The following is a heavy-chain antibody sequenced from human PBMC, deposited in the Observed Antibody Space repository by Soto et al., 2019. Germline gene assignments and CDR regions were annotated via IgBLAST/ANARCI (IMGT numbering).Heavy chain of an antibody. J-gene: IGHJ6*02. CDR3: ARGKRQGVRTNDYYYGMDV. V-gene: IGHV3-30-3*01. CDR1: GFTFSSYA. D-gene: IGHD3-10*01. Sequence: QVQLVESGGGVVQPGRSLRLSCAASGFTFSSYAMHWVRQAPGKGLEWVAVISYDGSNKYYADSVKGRFTISRDNSKNTLYLQMNSLRAEDTAVYYCARGKRQGVRTNDYYYGMDVWGQGTTVTVSS. CDR2: ISYDGSNK.